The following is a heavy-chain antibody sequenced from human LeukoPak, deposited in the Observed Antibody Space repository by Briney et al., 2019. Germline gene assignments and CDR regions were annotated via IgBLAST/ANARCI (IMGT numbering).Heavy chain of an antibody. D-gene: IGHD6-13*01. CDR2: ISGSGGST. Sequence: QSGGSLRLSCAASGFNFNIYGMNWVRQAPGKGLEWVSAISGSGGSTYYADSVKGRFTISRDNSKNTLYLQMNSLRAEDTAVYYCAKVPVGAAAGSFDYWGQGTLVTVSS. J-gene: IGHJ4*02. CDR3: AKVPVGAAAGSFDY. V-gene: IGHV3-23*01. CDR1: GFNFNIYG.